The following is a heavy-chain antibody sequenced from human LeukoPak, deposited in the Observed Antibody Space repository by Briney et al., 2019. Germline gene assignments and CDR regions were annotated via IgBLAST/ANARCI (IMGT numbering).Heavy chain of an antibody. CDR2: IWYDGSNK. V-gene: IGHV3-33*01. CDR1: GFIFSSYG. Sequence: GGSLRLSCAASGFIFSSYGMHWVRQAPGKGLEWVAIIWYDGSNKYYADSVKGRFTIFRDNSKNTLYLQMNSLRVDDTAVYYCARDPPDYWGQGILVTVSS. CDR3: ARDPPDY. J-gene: IGHJ4*02.